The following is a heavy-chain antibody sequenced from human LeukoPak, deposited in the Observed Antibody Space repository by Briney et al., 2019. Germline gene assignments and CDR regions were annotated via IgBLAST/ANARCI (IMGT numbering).Heavy chain of an antibody. CDR3: ASVDTAMVTGYY. Sequence: SETLSLTCTVSGGSISSYYWSWIRQPPGKGLEWIGYIYYSGSTYYNPSLKSRVTISVDTSKNQFSLKLSSVTAADTAVYYCASVDTAMVTGYYWGQGTLVTVSS. J-gene: IGHJ4*02. D-gene: IGHD5-18*01. CDR2: IYYSGST. CDR1: GGSISSYY. V-gene: IGHV4-59*12.